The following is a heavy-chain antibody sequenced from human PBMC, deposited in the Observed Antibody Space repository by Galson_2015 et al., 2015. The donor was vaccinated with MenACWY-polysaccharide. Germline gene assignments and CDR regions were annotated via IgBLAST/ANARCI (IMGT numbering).Heavy chain of an antibody. D-gene: IGHD2-2*01. J-gene: IGHJ6*02. V-gene: IGHV3-30*04. Sequence: SLRISCEASGFTFSSYAIHWVRQAPGKGLEWVAVISYDGRNKYYADSLKGRFTISRDNSKNMLYLQMNSLRAEDTAVYYCARAYCDRTTCYGMDVWGQGTTVTVSS. CDR1: GFTFSSYA. CDR2: ISYDGRNK. CDR3: ARAYCDRTTCYGMDV.